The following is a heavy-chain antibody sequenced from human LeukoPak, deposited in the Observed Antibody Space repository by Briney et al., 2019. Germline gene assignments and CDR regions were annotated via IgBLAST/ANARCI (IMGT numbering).Heavy chain of an antibody. CDR3: ARLGFTYSSSSVDY. V-gene: IGHV1-8*03. D-gene: IGHD6-6*01. CDR1: GYTFTSYD. CDR2: MNPNSGNT. Sequence: ASVKVSCKASGYTFTSYDINWVRQATGQGLEWMGWMNPNSGNTGYAQKFQGRVTITRNTSISTAYMELSSLRSEDTAVYYCARLGFTYSSSSVDYWGQGTLVTVSS. J-gene: IGHJ4*02.